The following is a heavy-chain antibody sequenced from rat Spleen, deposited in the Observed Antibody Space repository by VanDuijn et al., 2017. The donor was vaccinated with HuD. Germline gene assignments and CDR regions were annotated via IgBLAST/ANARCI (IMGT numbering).Heavy chain of an antibody. D-gene: IGHD1-7*01. V-gene: IGHV5-7*01. Sequence: EVQLVESDGGLVQPGGSLKLSCAASGFTFSDYYMAWVRQAPTKGLEWVATITHDGTGTYYRDSVKGRFTISRDNAKTTLYLQMDSLRSEDTATYYCARPSFGYPFAYWGQGTLVTVSS. CDR3: ARPSFGYPFAY. CDR1: GFTFSDYY. J-gene: IGHJ3*01. CDR2: ITHDGTGT.